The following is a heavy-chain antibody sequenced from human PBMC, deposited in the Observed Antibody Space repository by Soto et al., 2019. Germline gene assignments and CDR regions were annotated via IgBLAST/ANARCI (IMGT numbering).Heavy chain of an antibody. CDR1: GYISTNYW. V-gene: IGHV5-51*01. CDR2: IYPGDSDT. CDR3: ERLANIFDFDN. D-gene: IGHD2-21*01. J-gene: IGHJ4*01. Sequence: GESLKSSGQGSGYISTNYWIGWVRQMPGKGLEWMGIIYPGDSDTRYSPSFQGQVTISADKSISTAYLQWSSLKASDTAMYYCERLANIFDFDNWGHVTLFTVSS.